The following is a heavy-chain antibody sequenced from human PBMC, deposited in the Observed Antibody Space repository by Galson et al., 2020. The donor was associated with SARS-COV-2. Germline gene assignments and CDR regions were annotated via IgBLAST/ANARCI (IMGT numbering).Heavy chain of an antibody. CDR2: ISGSGGST. Sequence: GGSLRLSCAASGFTFSSYAMSWVRQAPGKGLEWVSAISGSGGSTYYADSVKGRFTISRDNSKNTLYLQMNSLRAEDTAVYYCAKRTYYDFWSGYSTPSHSAGGMDVWGQGTTVTVSS. J-gene: IGHJ6*02. CDR3: AKRTYYDFWSGYSTPSHSAGGMDV. V-gene: IGHV3-23*01. D-gene: IGHD3-3*01. CDR1: GFTFSSYA.